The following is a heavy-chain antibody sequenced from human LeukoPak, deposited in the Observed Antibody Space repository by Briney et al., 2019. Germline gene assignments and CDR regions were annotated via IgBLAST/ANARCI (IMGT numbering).Heavy chain of an antibody. Sequence: GGSLGLSCTVSGFTFTSHGMHWVRQAPGKGLEWVAYFGHDGREMYYADSVKGRFTISRDSSKTTVHLHMNSLKVEDTAPYYCARDLIGGWSCDHWGQGTLVTVSS. CDR2: FGHDGREM. CDR3: ARDLIGGWSCDH. CDR1: GFTFTSHG. V-gene: IGHV3-30*02. D-gene: IGHD3-16*01. J-gene: IGHJ4*02.